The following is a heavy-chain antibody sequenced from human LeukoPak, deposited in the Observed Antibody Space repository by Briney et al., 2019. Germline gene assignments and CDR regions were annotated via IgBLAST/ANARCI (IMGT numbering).Heavy chain of an antibody. CDR2: ISAYNGNT. CDR3: ARVRPRYNWNDGINWFDP. Sequence: ASVKVSCKASGYTFTSYGISWVRQAPGQGLEWMGWISAYNGNTNYAQKLQGRVTMTTDTSTSTAYMELRSLRSDDTAVHYCARVRPRYNWNDGINWFDPWGQGTLVTVSS. CDR1: GYTFTSYG. D-gene: IGHD1-1*01. V-gene: IGHV1-18*04. J-gene: IGHJ5*02.